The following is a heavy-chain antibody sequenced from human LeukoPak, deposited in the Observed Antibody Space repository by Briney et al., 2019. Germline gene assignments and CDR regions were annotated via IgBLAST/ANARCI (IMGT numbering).Heavy chain of an antibody. J-gene: IGHJ4*02. Sequence: GGSLRLSCAASGFTFSSYGMHWVRQAPGKGLEWVAVISYDGSNKYYADSVKGRFTISRDNSKNTLYLQMNSLRAEDTAVYYCAKDHAYWYYYSSGSSLSYFDYWGQGTLVTVSS. CDR2: ISYDGSNK. V-gene: IGHV3-30*18. CDR1: GFTFSSYG. D-gene: IGHD3-10*01. CDR3: AKDHAYWYYYSSGSSLSYFDY.